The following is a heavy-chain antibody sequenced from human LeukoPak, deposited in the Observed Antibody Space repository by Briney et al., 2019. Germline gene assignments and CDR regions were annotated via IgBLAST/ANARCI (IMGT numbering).Heavy chain of an antibody. D-gene: IGHD2-21*02. J-gene: IGHJ4*02. V-gene: IGHV1-2*04. Sequence: ASVKVSCKASGYTFTGYYMHWVRQAPGQGLEWMGWINPNSGGTNYAQKFQGWVTMTRDTSISTAYMELSRLRFDDTAVYYCARAQGGNCGGDCYLSRAELDYWGQGTLVTVSS. CDR1: GYTFTGYY. CDR2: INPNSGGT. CDR3: ARAQGGNCGGDCYLSRAELDY.